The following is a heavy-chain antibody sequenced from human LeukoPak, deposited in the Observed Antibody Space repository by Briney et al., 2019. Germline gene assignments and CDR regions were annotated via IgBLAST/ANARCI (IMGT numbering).Heavy chain of an antibody. CDR1: GYTLTELS. CDR2: FEPEDGEK. CDR3: GTYERIGD. J-gene: IGHJ4*02. Sequence: ASVKVSCKVSGYTLTELSMHWVRQVPGKGLEWMGGFEPEDGEKNYAQKFQGRVTMTGDTSIDTAYMELSSLRAEDTAVYYCGTYERIGDWGQGTLVTVSS. D-gene: IGHD2-15*01. V-gene: IGHV1-24*01.